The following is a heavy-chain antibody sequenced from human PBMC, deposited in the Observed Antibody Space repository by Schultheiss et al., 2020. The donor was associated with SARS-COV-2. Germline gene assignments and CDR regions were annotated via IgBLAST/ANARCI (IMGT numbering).Heavy chain of an antibody. CDR2: ISYDGSNK. CDR1: GFTFSSYA. Sequence: GGSLRLSCAASGFTFSSYAMHWVRQAPGKGLEWVAVISYDGSNKYYADSVKGRFTISRDNSKNTLYLQMNSLRPEDTAVYYCARDANHVVQGIIPDSWGQGTLVTVSS. J-gene: IGHJ4*02. CDR3: ARDANHVVQGIIPDS. D-gene: IGHD3-10*01. V-gene: IGHV3-30*04.